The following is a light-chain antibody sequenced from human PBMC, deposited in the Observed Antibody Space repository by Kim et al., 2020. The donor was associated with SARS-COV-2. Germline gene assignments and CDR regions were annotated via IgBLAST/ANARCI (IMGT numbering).Light chain of an antibody. Sequence: SSIAHSVSITYRASQDIHSALALYQQKPGKASMLLIYDASSLQSGVPSIFSVSGSGTVFSLSLSSLPPEVFATYYCQLFNNYPYTFVQGTNLEI. CDR3: QLFNNYPYT. CDR1: QDIHSA. V-gene: IGKV1D-13*01. J-gene: IGKJ2*01. CDR2: DAS.